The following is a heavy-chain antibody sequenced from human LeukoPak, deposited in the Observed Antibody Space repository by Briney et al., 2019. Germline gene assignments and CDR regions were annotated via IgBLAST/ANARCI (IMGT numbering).Heavy chain of an antibody. V-gene: IGHV3-21*03. CDR1: GFTFSSHT. CDR2: ISSGCSTI. D-gene: IGHD6-19*01. J-gene: IGHJ4*02. Sequence: GGSLRLSCAASGFTFSSHTMNWVRQAPGKGLEWVSCISSGCSTIYSADSVKGRFTISRDNAKSSLYLQMNSLKTEDTAVYYCTRGDSYSSGWTVDYWGQGTLVTVSS. CDR3: TRGDSYSSGWTVDY.